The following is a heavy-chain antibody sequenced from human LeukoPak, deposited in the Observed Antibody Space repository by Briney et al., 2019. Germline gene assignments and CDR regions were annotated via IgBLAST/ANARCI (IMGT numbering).Heavy chain of an antibody. CDR1: EFTFSSYG. V-gene: IGHV3-30*02. CDR2: IHHDGSNK. Sequence: GGSLRLSCVASEFTFSSYGMHWVRQAPGKGLDWVAFIHHDGSNKYYADSVRGRFTISRDNSKNTLYLQMNSLRAEDTAVYFCAKGDKMLTWRRTYNRFDPWGQGTLVTVSS. D-gene: IGHD3-16*01. CDR3: AKGDKMLTWRRTYNRFDP. J-gene: IGHJ5*02.